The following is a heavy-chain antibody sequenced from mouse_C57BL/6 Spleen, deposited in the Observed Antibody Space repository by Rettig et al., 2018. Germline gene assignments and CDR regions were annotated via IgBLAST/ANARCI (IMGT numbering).Heavy chain of an antibody. D-gene: IGHD1-1*01. CDR1: GYTFTSYW. J-gene: IGHJ3*01. V-gene: IGHV1-59*01. CDR3: ARVGNYYGSSPFAY. Sequence: QVQLQQPGAELVRPGTSVKLSCKASGYTFTSYWMHWVKQRPGQGLEWIGVIDPSDSYTNYNQKFKGKATLTVDTSSSTAYMQLSSLTSEDSAVYYCARVGNYYGSSPFAYWGQGTLVTVSA. CDR2: IDPSDSYT.